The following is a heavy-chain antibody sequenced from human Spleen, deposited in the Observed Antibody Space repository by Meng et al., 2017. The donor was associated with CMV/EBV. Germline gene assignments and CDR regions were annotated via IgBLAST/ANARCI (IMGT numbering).Heavy chain of an antibody. CDR2: INSDGSST. D-gene: IGHD3-10*01. V-gene: IGHV3-74*01. Sequence: GESLKISCAASGFTFSSYWMHWVRQAPGKGLVWVSRINSDGSSTSYAESVKGRFTISRDNAKNTLYLQMDSLRAEDTAVYFCARGVFGFGDSQDYWGQGTLVTVSS. CDR3: ARGVFGFGDSQDY. CDR1: GFTFSSYW. J-gene: IGHJ4*02.